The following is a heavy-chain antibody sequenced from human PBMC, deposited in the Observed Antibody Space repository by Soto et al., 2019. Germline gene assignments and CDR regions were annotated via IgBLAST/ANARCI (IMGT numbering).Heavy chain of an antibody. J-gene: IGHJ4*02. D-gene: IGHD3-3*01. CDR2: IYYSGST. CDR1: GGSISCYY. Sequence: PSETLSLSCTVSGGSISCYYWSSIRQPPGKGLEWIGYIYYSGSTNYNPSLKSRVTISVDTSKNQFSLKLSSVTAADTAVYYCARVTIFGVLDYWGQGTMLTLPS. V-gene: IGHV4-59*01. CDR3: ARVTIFGVLDY.